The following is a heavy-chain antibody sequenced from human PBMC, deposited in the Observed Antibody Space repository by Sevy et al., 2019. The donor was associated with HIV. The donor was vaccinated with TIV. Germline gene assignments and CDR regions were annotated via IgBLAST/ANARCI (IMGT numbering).Heavy chain of an antibody. CDR2: IYPGDSDT. Sequence: GESLKISCKGSGYSFTSYWIGWVRQMPGKGLEWMGIIYPGDSDTRYSPSFQGQVTISADKSISTAYLQWSSLKASDTAMYYCARPQCSSTSCYEYGMDVWGQRTTVTVSS. V-gene: IGHV5-51*01. D-gene: IGHD2-2*01. CDR1: GYSFTSYW. J-gene: IGHJ6*02. CDR3: ARPQCSSTSCYEYGMDV.